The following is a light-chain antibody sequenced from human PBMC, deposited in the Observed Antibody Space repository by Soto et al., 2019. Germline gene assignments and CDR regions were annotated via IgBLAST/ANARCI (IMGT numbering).Light chain of an antibody. CDR3: SSYTSSSTLV. V-gene: IGLV2-14*01. J-gene: IGLJ1*01. Sequence: QSVLTQPAYVSGSPGQSITISCTGTSSDVGGYNYVSWYQQHPGRAPKLMIYEVTNRPSGVSNRFSGSKSGNTASLTISGLQAEDEADFYCSSYTSSSTLVFGTGTKV. CDR1: SSDVGGYNY. CDR2: EVT.